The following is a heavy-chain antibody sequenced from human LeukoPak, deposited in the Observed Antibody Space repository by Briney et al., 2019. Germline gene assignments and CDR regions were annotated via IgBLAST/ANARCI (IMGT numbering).Heavy chain of an antibody. D-gene: IGHD2-15*01. CDR3: ASYPCSGGSCYYPRFNH. CDR2: IYYSGST. Sequence: SETLSLTCTVSGGSISSYYWSWIRQPPGKGLEWIGYIYYSGSTNYNPSLKSRVTISVDTSRNQFSLKLSSVTAADTAVYYCASYPCSGGSCYYPRFNHWGQGTLVTVSS. J-gene: IGHJ4*02. CDR1: GGSISSYY. V-gene: IGHV4-59*01.